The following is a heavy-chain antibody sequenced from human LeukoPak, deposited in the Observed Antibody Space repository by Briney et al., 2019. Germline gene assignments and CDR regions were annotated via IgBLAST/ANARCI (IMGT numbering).Heavy chain of an antibody. D-gene: IGHD4-23*01. V-gene: IGHV4-59*11. CDR1: GGSFSGHY. CDR3: ARDPEGGNSPFDY. J-gene: IGHJ4*02. Sequence: PSETLSLACAVYGGSFSGHYWSWIRQTPGKGLEWIGYIYYSGSTNYNPSLKSRVTISVDTSKNQFSLKLSSVTAADTAVYYCARDPEGGNSPFDYWGQGTLVTVSS. CDR2: IYYSGST.